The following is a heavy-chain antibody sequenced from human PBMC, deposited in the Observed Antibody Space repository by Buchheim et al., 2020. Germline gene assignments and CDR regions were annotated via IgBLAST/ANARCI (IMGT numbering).Heavy chain of an antibody. Sequence: QLQLQESGPGLVKPSETLSLTCTVSGGSISSNRYYWGWIRQPPGKGPEWIGNIYYSGITYYNPSLKSRVTISIDTSKNQFSLKLRSVTAADMAVYYCSRAVTAKYYGMDVWGQGTT. CDR3: SRAVTAKYYGMDV. J-gene: IGHJ6*02. CDR1: GGSISSNRYY. D-gene: IGHD4-11*01. V-gene: IGHV4-39*07. CDR2: IYYSGIT.